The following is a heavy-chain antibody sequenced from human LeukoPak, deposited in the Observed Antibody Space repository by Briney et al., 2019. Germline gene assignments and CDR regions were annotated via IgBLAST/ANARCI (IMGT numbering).Heavy chain of an antibody. Sequence: GGSLRLSCADSGISVSNDYMSWVRQAPGKGLEWVSAIYADGYTRDAASVKGRFSISRHNSKNTVYLQMDNLRPEDTAVYYCARDRRGEKDFDVWGPGTMVTVSP. CDR3: ARDRRGEKDFDV. J-gene: IGHJ3*01. V-gene: IGHV3-53*04. CDR2: IYADGYT. CDR1: GISVSNDY.